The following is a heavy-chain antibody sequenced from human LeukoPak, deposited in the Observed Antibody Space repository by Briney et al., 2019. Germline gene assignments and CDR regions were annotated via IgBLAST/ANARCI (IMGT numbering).Heavy chain of an antibody. D-gene: IGHD6-19*01. Sequence: SGTRSLTCAVSGGSISSSNWWSWVRQPPGKGLEWVGGIYHGGSTNYNPSFKSRVTIPVAKPKNRFSLKLSSVTAADTAVYYCASISRGWYSDSWGPGKLVTVSS. V-gene: IGHV4-4*02. CDR2: IYHGGST. J-gene: IGHJ4*03. CDR1: GGSISSSNW. CDR3: ASISRGWYSDS.